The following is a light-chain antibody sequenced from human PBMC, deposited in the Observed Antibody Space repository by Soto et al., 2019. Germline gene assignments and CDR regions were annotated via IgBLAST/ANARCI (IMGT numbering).Light chain of an antibody. CDR3: QQLNSYLIT. CDR2: AAS. Sequence: HPPSSGSASVGDRATLSCRASRGISSYLAWYQQKPGKAPKLLIYAASTLHTGVPSRFSGSGSGTEFTLTISSLQPEDFATYYCQQLNSYLITFGQGTRLEIK. V-gene: IGKV1-9*01. J-gene: IGKJ5*01. CDR1: RGISSY.